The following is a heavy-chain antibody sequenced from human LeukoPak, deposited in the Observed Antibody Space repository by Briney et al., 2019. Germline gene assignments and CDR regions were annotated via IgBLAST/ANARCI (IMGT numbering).Heavy chain of an antibody. D-gene: IGHD6-6*01. J-gene: IGHJ4*02. V-gene: IGHV4-34*01. Sequence: SETLSLTCVVYGGSFSGYHWSWIRQSPGKGLQWIGEINHRGSTNYNPSLKRRVTMSLDTSKNQFALKLSAVTAADTAVYYCARKYSSSSGRVFDYWGQGTLVTVSS. CDR3: ARKYSSSSGRVFDY. CDR1: GGSFSGYH. CDR2: INHRGST.